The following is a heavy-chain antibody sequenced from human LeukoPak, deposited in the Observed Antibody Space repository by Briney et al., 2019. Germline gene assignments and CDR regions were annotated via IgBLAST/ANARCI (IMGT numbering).Heavy chain of an antibody. Sequence: PSETLSLTCTVSGGSLEGLYWSWIRQSPEKGLEWIGNVFHTGVTSYNLSLKSRVTISVDTSRNQFSLTMTSMTAADTAIYYCTRGGGSGYYFGIPRYYFGAWGQGVLVTVSS. V-gene: IGHV4-59*11. CDR1: GGSLEGLY. CDR2: VFHTGVT. CDR3: TRGGGSGYYFGIPRYYFGA. D-gene: IGHD3-22*01. J-gene: IGHJ1*01.